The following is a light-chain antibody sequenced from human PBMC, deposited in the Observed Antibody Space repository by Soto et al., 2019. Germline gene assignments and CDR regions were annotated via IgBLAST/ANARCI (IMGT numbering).Light chain of an antibody. Sequence: QSVLTQPPSVSEAPGQKVTISCSGSSSNIENNAVSWYQQLPGKAPTLLVYYDDLLPSGVSDRFSASKSGTSASLAISGLQSDDEAEYYCASRDDSLDGLIFGGGTKLTVL. J-gene: IGLJ2*01. V-gene: IGLV1-36*01. CDR3: ASRDDSLDGLI. CDR1: SSNIENNA. CDR2: YDD.